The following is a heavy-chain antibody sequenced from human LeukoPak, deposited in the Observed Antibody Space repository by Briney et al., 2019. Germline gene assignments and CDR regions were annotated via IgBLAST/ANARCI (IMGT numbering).Heavy chain of an antibody. J-gene: IGHJ4*02. Sequence: GSLRLSCAASGFTFSNAWMSWVRQPPGKGLEWIGEIYHSGSTNYNPSLKSRVTISVDKSKNQFSLKLSSVTAADRAVYYCANLGAYYYDSSVSYWGQGTLVTVSS. CDR3: ANLGAYYYDSSVSY. D-gene: IGHD3-22*01. CDR1: GFTFSNAW. CDR2: IYHSGST. V-gene: IGHV4-4*02.